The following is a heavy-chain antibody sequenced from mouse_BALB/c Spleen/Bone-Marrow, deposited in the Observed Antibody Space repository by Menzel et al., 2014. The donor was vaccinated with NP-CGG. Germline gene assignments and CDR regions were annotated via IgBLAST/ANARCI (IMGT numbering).Heavy chain of an antibody. CDR1: GFSLTSYG. CDR2: IWGDGST. CDR3: RGGPWFAY. Sequence: VKLVESGPGLVAPSQSLSITCAVSGFSLTSYGVSWVRQPPGKGLEWLGVIWGDGSTNYHSALISRLSISKDNSKSQVFLKLNRLQTDDTATCYCRGGPWFAYWGQGTLVTVSA. J-gene: IGHJ3*01. V-gene: IGHV2-3*01. D-gene: IGHD3-3*01.